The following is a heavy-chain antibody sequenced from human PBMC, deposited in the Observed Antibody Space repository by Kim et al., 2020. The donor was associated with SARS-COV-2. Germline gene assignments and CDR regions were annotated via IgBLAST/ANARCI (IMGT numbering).Heavy chain of an antibody. V-gene: IGHV3-33*01. CDR3: ARDRVGSGWDYYFDY. Sequence: GGSLRLSCAASGFTFSNYGMHWVRQAPGKGLEWVAVIWYDGSNKYYSDSVKGRFTISRDNSKNTLYLQMNSLRADDTAVYYCARDRVGSGWDYYFDYWG. J-gene: IGHJ4*01. CDR1: GFTFSNYG. D-gene: IGHD6-19*01. CDR2: IWYDGSNK.